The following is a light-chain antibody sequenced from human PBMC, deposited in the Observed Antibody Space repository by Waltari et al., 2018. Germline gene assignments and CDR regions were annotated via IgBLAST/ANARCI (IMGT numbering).Light chain of an antibody. V-gene: IGKV3-15*01. CDR2: GAS. CDR1: QSVSSN. Sequence: ETVMTQSPATLSVSPGERATLSCRASQSVSSNLAWYQQKPGQPPRLLIYGASTRATGIPARFSGSGSGTEFTLTISSLQSEDFAVYYCQQYNDWPPLTLGGGTKVEIK. CDR3: QQYNDWPPLT. J-gene: IGKJ4*01.